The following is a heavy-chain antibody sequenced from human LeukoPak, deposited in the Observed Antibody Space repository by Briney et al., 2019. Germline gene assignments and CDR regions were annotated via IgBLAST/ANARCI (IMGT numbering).Heavy chain of an antibody. Sequence: AGGSLRLSCAASGFSFSDFYVSWIRQAPGMGLEWISYIGTRSNPIYYADSVKGRFTISRDDAKNSLYLQMNSLRDEDTAVYFCAREARGSGRDFDYWGQGILVTVSS. V-gene: IGHV3-11*01. D-gene: IGHD1-26*01. CDR3: AREARGSGRDFDY. CDR2: IGTRSNPI. J-gene: IGHJ4*02. CDR1: GFSFSDFY.